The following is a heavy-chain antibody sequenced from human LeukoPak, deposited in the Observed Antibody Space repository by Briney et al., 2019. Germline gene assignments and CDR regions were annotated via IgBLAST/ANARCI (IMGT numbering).Heavy chain of an antibody. CDR3: ARQTGAGLFILP. D-gene: IGHD3-3*01. V-gene: IGHV4-59*08. J-gene: IGHJ4*02. CDR1: GGSISSYY. CDR2: IYYSGST. Sequence: PSETLSLTCSVSGGSISSYYWSWLRPPPGKGLEWIGYIYYSGSTNSHQSLKSRVTISVDTSKNQFSLILTSVTGADTAVYYCARQTGAGLFILPGGQGTLVTVSS.